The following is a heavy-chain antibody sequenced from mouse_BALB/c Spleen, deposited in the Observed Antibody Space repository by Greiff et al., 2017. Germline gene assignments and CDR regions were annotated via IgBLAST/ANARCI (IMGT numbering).Heavy chain of an antibody. J-gene: IGHJ2*01. D-gene: IGHD3-2*01. CDR1: GYTFTSYW. Sequence: QVQLQQSGAELAKPGASVKMSCKASGYTFTSYWMHWVKQRPGQGLEWIGYINPSTGYTEYNQKFKEKATLTADKSSSTAYMQLSSLTSEDSAVYYCAREARQLGLREDYWGQGTTLTVSS. V-gene: IGHV1-7*01. CDR3: AREARQLGLREDY. CDR2: INPSTGYT.